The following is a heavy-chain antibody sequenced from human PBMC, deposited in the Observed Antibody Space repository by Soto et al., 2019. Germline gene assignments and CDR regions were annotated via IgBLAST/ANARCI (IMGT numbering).Heavy chain of an antibody. CDR3: AREGEQQLVLGPFFDY. D-gene: IGHD6-13*01. CDR1: GGSFSGYY. Sequence: SETLSLTCAVYGGSFSGYYWSWIRQPPGKGLEWIGEINHSGSTNYNPSLKSRVTISVDTSKNLFSLKLSSVTAADTAVYYCAREGEQQLVLGPFFDYWGQGTLVTVSS. V-gene: IGHV4-34*01. CDR2: INHSGST. J-gene: IGHJ4*02.